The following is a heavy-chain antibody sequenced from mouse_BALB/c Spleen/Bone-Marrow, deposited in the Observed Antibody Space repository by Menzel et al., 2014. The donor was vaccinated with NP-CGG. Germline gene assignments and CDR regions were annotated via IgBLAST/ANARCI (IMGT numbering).Heavy chain of an antibody. CDR1: GFNIKDTY. D-gene: IGHD1-1*01. V-gene: IGHV14-3*02. CDR3: AAYYYGSSYVFAY. J-gene: IGHJ3*01. CDR2: IDPANGNT. Sequence: VQLQQSGAELVKPGASVKLSCTASGFNIKDTYMHWVKQRPEQGLEWIGRIDPANGNTKYDPKFQGKATTTADTSSNTAYLQLSSLTSEDTAVYYCAAYYYGSSYVFAYWGQGTLVTVSA.